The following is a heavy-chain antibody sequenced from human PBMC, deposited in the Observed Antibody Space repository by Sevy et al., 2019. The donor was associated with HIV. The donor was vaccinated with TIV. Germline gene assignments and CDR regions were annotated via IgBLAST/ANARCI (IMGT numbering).Heavy chain of an antibody. D-gene: IGHD3-10*01. CDR2: ISYDGSNK. Sequence: GGSLRLSCAASGLTFSSYAMHWVRQAPGKGLEWVAVISYDGSNKYYADSVKGRFTISRDNSKNTLYLQMNSLRAEDTAVYYCARERKFGERYYYGMDVWGQGTTVTVSS. CDR1: GLTFSSYA. V-gene: IGHV3-30*04. CDR3: ARERKFGERYYYGMDV. J-gene: IGHJ6*02.